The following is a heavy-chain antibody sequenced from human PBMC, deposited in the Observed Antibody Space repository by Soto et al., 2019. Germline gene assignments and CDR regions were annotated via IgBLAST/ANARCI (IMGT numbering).Heavy chain of an antibody. J-gene: IGHJ4*02. CDR3: ARADPDASVGY. D-gene: IGHD3-16*01. Sequence: XETLSLTCTVSGCSISSHYWTWLRQPPGKGLEWIGYISYSGSTYYNPSLKSRVTISADTSRNQFSLKLSSVIAADTAVYYCARADPDASVGYWGQGTLVTVSS. CDR1: GCSISSHY. V-gene: IGHV4-59*11. CDR2: ISYSGST.